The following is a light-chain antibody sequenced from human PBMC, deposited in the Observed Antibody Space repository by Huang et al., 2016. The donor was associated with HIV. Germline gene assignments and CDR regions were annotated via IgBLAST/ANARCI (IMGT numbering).Light chain of an antibody. J-gene: IGKJ1*01. CDR2: GAS. Sequence: EIVMTQSPATLSVSPGARATLSCRASQTVNSNLAWYQHTPGQAPRRLIYGASTRATGVPARFSGSGSGTKFTLTISSLQSEDFAVYYCQQYNNWLAFGQGTKVEIK. V-gene: IGKV3-15*01. CDR1: QTVNSN. CDR3: QQYNNWLA.